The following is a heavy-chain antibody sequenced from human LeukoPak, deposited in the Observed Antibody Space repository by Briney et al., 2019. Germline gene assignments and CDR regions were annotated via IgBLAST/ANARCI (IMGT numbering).Heavy chain of an antibody. D-gene: IGHD6-13*01. CDR1: GGSISSYY. V-gene: IGHV4-59*04. CDR2: IYYSGST. J-gene: IGHJ4*02. CDR3: ARHFRSSSWWIYFDY. Sequence: PSETLSLTCTVSGGSISSYYWTWSRQPPGKGLEWIGFIYYSGSTYYNPSLKSRVTISVDTSKNQFSLKLSSVTAADTAVYYCARHFRSSSWWIYFDYWGQGTLVTVSS.